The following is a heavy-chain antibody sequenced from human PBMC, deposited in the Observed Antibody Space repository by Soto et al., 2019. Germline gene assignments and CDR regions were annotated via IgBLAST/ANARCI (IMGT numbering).Heavy chain of an antibody. Sequence: QVQLVEAGGGVVQPGRSLRLSCAASGFTFSSYAMHWVRQAPGKGLEWVAVISYDGSNKYYADSVKGRFTISRDNSKNALNVQMNSLRADDTAVYYCARDGGIAVADAFDIWGQGTMVTVSS. CDR2: ISYDGSNK. D-gene: IGHD6-19*01. J-gene: IGHJ3*02. CDR3: ARDGGIAVADAFDI. V-gene: IGHV3-30-3*01. CDR1: GFTFSSYA.